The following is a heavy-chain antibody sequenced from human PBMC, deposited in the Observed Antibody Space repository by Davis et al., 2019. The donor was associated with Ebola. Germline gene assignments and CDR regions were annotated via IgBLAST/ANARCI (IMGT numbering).Heavy chain of an antibody. CDR2: ISGSGGST. J-gene: IGHJ4*02. CDR3: AKHDVVDSN. V-gene: IGHV3-23*01. Sequence: GESLKISCAASGFTFSSYAMSWVRQAPGKGLEWVSAISGSGGSTYYADSVKGRFTISRDNSKNTLYLQMNSLRAEDTAVYYCAKHDVVDSNWGQGTLVTVSS. D-gene: IGHD5-24*01. CDR1: GFTFSSYA.